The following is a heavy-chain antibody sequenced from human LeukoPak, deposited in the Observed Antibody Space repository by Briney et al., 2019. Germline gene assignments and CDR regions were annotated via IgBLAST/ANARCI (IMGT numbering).Heavy chain of an antibody. V-gene: IGHV3-30*04. J-gene: IGHJ6*03. Sequence: PGRSLRLSCAASGFTFSSYAMHWVRQAPGKGLEWVAVISYDGSNKYYADSVKGRFTISRDNSKNTLYLQMNSLRAEDTAVYYCASWDSGSYYYYYYMDVWGKGTTVTVSS. CDR1: GFTFSSYA. D-gene: IGHD1-26*01. CDR2: ISYDGSNK. CDR3: ASWDSGSYYYYYYMDV.